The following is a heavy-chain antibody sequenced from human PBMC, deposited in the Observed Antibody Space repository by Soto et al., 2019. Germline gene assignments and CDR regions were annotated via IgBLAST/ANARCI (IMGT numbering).Heavy chain of an antibody. Sequence: SVKVSCKASGGTFSNYAINWVRLAPGQGLEWMGGIIPIFGTANYAQKFQGRVTITADESTSTAYMELSSLRSEDTAVYYCARGAATLDMDVWGQGTTVTSP. J-gene: IGHJ6*02. V-gene: IGHV1-69*13. CDR2: IIPIFGTA. CDR1: GGTFSNYA. D-gene: IGHD3-3*01. CDR3: ARGAATLDMDV.